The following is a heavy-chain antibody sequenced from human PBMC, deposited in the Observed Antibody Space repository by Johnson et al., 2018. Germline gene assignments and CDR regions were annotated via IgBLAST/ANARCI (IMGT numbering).Heavy chain of an antibody. CDR3: ARAQGGDYLAEYFQH. CDR2: ISDDGGNT. CDR1: GFTFSSYA. V-gene: IGHV3-30-3*01. D-gene: IGHD4-17*01. J-gene: IGHJ1*01. Sequence: QVQLVESGGRVVQPGRSLRLCCSASGFTFSSYAMHWVRQAPGKGLEWVAVISDDGGNTFYAEYVKGRFTISRDNSKYKVSLQKHSLKAEDTDVFYCARAQGGDYLAEYFQHWGQGTLVTVSS.